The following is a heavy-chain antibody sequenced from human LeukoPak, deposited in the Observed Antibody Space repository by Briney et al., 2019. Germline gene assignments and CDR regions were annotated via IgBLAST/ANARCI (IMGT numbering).Heavy chain of an antibody. J-gene: IGHJ3*02. CDR3: ARERDGYTHDAFDI. CDR2: VSIRSSTI. D-gene: IGHD5-24*01. CDR1: GFTFSSYS. Sequence: GGSLRLSCAASGFTFSSYSMAWVRQAPGKGLEWVSYVSIRSSTIYYADSVKGRFTISRDNAKNSLYVQMNSLRAEDTAVYYCARERDGYTHDAFDIWGQGTMVTVSS. V-gene: IGHV3-48*01.